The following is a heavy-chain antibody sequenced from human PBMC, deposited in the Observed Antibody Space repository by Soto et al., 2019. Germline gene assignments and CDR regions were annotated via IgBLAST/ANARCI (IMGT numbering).Heavy chain of an antibody. CDR3: AKDRQESVAGGSFDY. D-gene: IGHD6-13*01. V-gene: IGHV3-23*01. Sequence: GGSLRLSCAASGFTFSSYAMSWVRQAPGKGLEWVSAISGSGGSTYYADSVKGRFTISRDNSKNTLYLQMNSLRAEDTAVYYCAKDRQESVAGGSFDYWGQGTLVTVSS. CDR2: ISGSGGST. CDR1: GFTFSSYA. J-gene: IGHJ4*02.